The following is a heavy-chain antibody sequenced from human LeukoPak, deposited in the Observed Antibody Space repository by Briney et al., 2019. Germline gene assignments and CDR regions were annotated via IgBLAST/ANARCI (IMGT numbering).Heavy chain of an antibody. Sequence: PSETLSLTCTVPGGSISSYYWSWIRQPPGKGLEWIGYIYYSGSTSYNPSLKSRVTISVDTSKNQFSLKLNSVTAADTAVYYCARHLTASNFPFDYWGKGTLVTVSS. CDR3: ARHLTASNFPFDY. J-gene: IGHJ4*02. V-gene: IGHV4-59*08. CDR1: GGSISSYY. D-gene: IGHD2-21*02. CDR2: IYYSGST.